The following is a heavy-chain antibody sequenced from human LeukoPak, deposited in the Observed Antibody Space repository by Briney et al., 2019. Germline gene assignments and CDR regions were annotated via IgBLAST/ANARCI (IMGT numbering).Heavy chain of an antibody. D-gene: IGHD4-17*01. J-gene: IGHJ4*02. V-gene: IGHV4-59*01. CDR3: ARTGSTVTMLYPFDH. CDR1: GGSISRYY. Sequence: SETLSLTCTVSGGSISRYYWSCIRQPPGKGLEWTGYIYYSGSTNYNPSLKSRVSISVDTSKNQFSLKLSSVTAADTAVYYCARTGSTVTMLYPFDHWGQGTLVTVSS. CDR2: IYYSGST.